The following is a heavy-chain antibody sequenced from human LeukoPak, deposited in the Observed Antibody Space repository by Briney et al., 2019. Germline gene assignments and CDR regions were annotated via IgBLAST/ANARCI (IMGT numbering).Heavy chain of an antibody. D-gene: IGHD2-15*01. J-gene: IGHJ4*02. V-gene: IGHV5-51*01. CDR2: IYPGDSDT. Sequence: GESLKVSCKGSGYMFTSDWIGWVRQMPGKGLEWMGIIYPGDSDTRYSPSFQGQVTISADKSVNTAYLQWSSLKASGTAMYYCARLSGRVVCSAGSCYIDSWGQGTLVTVSS. CDR3: ARLSGRVVCSAGSCYIDS. CDR1: GYMFTSDW.